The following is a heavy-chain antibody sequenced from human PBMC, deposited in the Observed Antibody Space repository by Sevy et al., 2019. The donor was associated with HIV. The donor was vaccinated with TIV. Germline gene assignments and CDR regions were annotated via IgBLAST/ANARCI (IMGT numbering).Heavy chain of an antibody. V-gene: IGHV4-59*13. CDR2: IYYSGST. D-gene: IGHD5-18*01. J-gene: IGHJ1*01. CDR1: GGSISSYY. Sequence: SETLSLTCTVSGGSISSYYWSWIRQPPGKGLEWIGYIYYSGSTNYNPSLKSRVTISLDTSKNQFSLKLSSVTAADTAVYYCARGYSYGYWGSYCFQHWGQGTLVTVSS. CDR3: ARGYSYGYWGSYCFQH.